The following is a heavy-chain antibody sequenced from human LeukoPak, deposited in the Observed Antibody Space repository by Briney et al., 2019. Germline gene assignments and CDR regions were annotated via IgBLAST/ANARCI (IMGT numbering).Heavy chain of an antibody. Sequence: AASVKVSCKASGYSFTGHYMHWVRQAPGQGLEWMGWINPKSGGTNYAQKFQGRVTMTRDTSISTAYMELSRLRSDDTAVYYCARGPHWDPHFDYWGQGTLVTVSS. CDR2: INPKSGGT. V-gene: IGHV1-2*02. J-gene: IGHJ4*02. D-gene: IGHD7-27*01. CDR1: GYSFTGHY. CDR3: ARGPHWDPHFDY.